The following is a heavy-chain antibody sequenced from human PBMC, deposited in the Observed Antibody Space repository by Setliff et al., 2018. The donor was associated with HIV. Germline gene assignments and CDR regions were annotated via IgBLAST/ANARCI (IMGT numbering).Heavy chain of an antibody. Sequence: ESLKISCQASGYTFTNHWIGWVRQMPGEGLEWMAITYPGDSDVRYNPSFQGQVTVSVDKSINTAYLQWSSLKASDTATYYCAREHRLCSGERCVLPDYWGQGTLVTVSS. CDR1: GYTFTNHW. CDR3: AREHRLCSGERCVLPDY. V-gene: IGHV5-51*01. CDR2: TYPGDSDV. J-gene: IGHJ4*02. D-gene: IGHD2-15*01.